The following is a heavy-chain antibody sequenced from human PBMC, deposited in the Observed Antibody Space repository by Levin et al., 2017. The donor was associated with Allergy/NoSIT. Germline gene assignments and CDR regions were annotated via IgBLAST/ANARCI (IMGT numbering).Heavy chain of an antibody. D-gene: IGHD2-2*01. J-gene: IGHJ4*02. CDR1: GFTFSSYS. CDR2: ISSSSSYI. CDR3: ARDEYCSSTSCYHPDDY. V-gene: IGHV3-21*01. Sequence: GGSLRLSCAASGFTFSSYSMNWVRQAPGKGLEWVSSISSSSSYIYYADSVKGRFTISRDNAKNSLYLQMNSLRAEDTAVYYCARDEYCSSTSCYHPDDYWGQGTLVTVSS.